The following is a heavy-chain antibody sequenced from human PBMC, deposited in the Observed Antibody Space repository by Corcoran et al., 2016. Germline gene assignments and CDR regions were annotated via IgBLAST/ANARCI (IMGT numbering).Heavy chain of an antibody. CDR3: TTDIAAASGAYYGMDV. CDR1: GFTFSNAW. V-gene: IGHV3-15*07. J-gene: IGHJ6*02. D-gene: IGHD6-13*01. Sequence: EVQLVESGGGLVKPGGSLRLSCAASGFTFSNAWMNWVRQAPGKGLEWVGRIKSKTDGGTTDYAAPVKGRFTISSDDSKNTLYLQMTSLKTEDTAVYYWTTDIAAASGAYYGMDVWGQGTTVTVSS. CDR2: IKSKTDGGTT.